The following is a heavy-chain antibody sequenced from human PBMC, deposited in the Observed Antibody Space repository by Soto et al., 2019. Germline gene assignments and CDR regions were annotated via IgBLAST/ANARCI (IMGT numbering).Heavy chain of an antibody. V-gene: IGHV1-8*01. D-gene: IGHD5-18*01. J-gene: IGHJ4*02. CDR3: ARGHSVDTAMVTSY. Sequence: QVQLVQSGAEVKKPGASVKVSCKASGYTFTSYDINWVRQATGQGLEWMGWMNPNSANTGYAQKFQGRVTMTRNTSGSTAYMELSSLRSEDTAVYYCARGHSVDTAMVTSYWGQGTLVTVAS. CDR1: GYTFTSYD. CDR2: MNPNSANT.